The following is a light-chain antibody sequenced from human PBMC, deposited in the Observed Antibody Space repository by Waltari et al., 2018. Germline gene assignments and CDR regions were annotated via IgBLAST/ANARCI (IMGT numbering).Light chain of an antibody. CDR1: QSVGTS. J-gene: IGKJ4*01. CDR3: QQGVT. V-gene: IGKV3-11*01. CDR2: DAS. Sequence: EIVLTQSPATLSLSPGERATLSCRASQSVGTSLAWYQPIPGQAPRLLIYDASNRASDISPRFSGSGSGTDFSLTISGLDPEDYAVYYCQQGVTFGGGTRVEIK.